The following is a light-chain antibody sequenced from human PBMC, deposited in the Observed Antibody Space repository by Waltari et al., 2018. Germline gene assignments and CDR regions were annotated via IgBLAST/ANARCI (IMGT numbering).Light chain of an antibody. J-gene: IGKJ1*01. CDR3: QQYYSSPPAWT. Sequence: DIVMTQSPDSLAVSLGERATIKSKSSQSILDRSNQTNYLGSDKQKPRQPPKLLIYWASTREFGVPDRFSGSGSGTDFTLTINSLQPEDVAVYYCQQYYSSPPAWTFGQGTKVEIK. CDR2: WAS. V-gene: IGKV4-1*01. CDR1: QSILDRSNQTNY.